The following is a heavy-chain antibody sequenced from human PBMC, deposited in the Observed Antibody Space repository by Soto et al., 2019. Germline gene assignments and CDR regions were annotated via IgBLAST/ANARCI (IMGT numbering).Heavy chain of an antibody. CDR1: GVPISSYY. J-gene: IGHJ5*02. Sequence: PSETLSLTCTVSGVPISSYYWSWMRQPAGKGLEFIGRIHAGGDVVYNPSLKSRVIMSTDTSKNQFSLWLRSVSAADTAIYYCARNRDDYSSSYNCFDPWGQGTSVTVSS. CDR3: ARNRDDYSSSYNCFDP. D-gene: IGHD3-22*01. V-gene: IGHV4-4*07. CDR2: IHAGGDV.